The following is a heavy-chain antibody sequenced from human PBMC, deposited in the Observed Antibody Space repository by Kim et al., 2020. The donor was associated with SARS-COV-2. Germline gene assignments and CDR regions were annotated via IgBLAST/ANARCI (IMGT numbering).Heavy chain of an antibody. V-gene: IGHV4-59*01. J-gene: IGHJ4*02. D-gene: IGHD5-12*01. Sequence: SETLSLTCTVSGGSINNYYWSWIRQPPGKGLEWIGYMFYSGSTNHNPSLKSRVTMSVDTSKNQFSLNLTSATPADTAVYYCARGGVATIWSYWGQGTLVT. CDR2: MFYSGST. CDR3: ARGGVATIWSY. CDR1: GGSINNYY.